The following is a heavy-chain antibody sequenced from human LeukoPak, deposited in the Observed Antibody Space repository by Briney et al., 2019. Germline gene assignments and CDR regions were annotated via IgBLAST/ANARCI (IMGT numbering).Heavy chain of an antibody. CDR1: GFTVSSNY. Sequence: LRLSCAASGFTVSSNYMSWVRQPPGKGLEWIGYIYYSGSTYYNPSLKSRVTISVDTSKNQFSLKLSSVTAADTAVYYCARESYRTYYFDYWGQGTLVTVSS. J-gene: IGHJ4*02. CDR3: ARESYRTYYFDY. D-gene: IGHD1-14*01. CDR2: IYYSGST. V-gene: IGHV4-30-4*08.